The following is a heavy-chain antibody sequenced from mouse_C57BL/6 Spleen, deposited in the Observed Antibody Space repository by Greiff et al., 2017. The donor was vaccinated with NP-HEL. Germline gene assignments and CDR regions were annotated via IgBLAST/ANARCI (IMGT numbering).Heavy chain of an antibody. V-gene: IGHV1-53*01. CDR1: GYTFTSYW. CDR2: INPSNGGT. Sequence: VQLQQPGAELVKPGASVKLSCKASGYTFTSYWMQWVKQRPGQGLEWIGNINPSNGGTNYNEKFKSKATLTVDKSSSTAYMQLSSLTSEDSAVYYCARDANWYYFDYWGQGTTLTVSS. CDR3: ARDANWYYFDY. D-gene: IGHD4-1*01. J-gene: IGHJ2*01.